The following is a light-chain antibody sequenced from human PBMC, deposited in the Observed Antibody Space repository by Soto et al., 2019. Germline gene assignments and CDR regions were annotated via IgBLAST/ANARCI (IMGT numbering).Light chain of an antibody. V-gene: IGLV1-40*01. CDR2: DNT. J-gene: IGLJ2*01. CDR1: SSNIGAGYD. Sequence: QSVLTQPPSVSGAPGQRVTVSCTGGSSNIGAGYDVLWYQQLPGTAPKLLIYDNTNRPSGVPDRFSGSKSGTSASLAITGLQAEDEPDYYCQSYDSSLSAVVFGGGTKVTVL. CDR3: QSYDSSLSAVV.